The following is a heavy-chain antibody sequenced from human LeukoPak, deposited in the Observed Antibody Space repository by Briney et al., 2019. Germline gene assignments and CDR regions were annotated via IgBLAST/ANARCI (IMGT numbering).Heavy chain of an antibody. J-gene: IGHJ3*02. CDR1: GGSFSGYY. D-gene: IGHD2-2*01. V-gene: IGHV4-34*01. CDR2: IHPSGST. CDR3: ARVPIVVPAAIDAFDI. Sequence: SETLSLSCGVYGGSFSGYYLTWIRQPPGKGLEWIGEIHPSGSTNYNPSLKSRVTISVDTSKNQFSLKLSSVTAADTAVYYCARVPIVVPAAIDAFDIWGQGTMVTVSS.